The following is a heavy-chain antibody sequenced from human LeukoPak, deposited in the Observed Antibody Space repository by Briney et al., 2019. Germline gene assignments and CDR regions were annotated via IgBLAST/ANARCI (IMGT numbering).Heavy chain of an antibody. J-gene: IGHJ5*02. CDR2: TYYRSTWYS. CDR3: ARRLTQYDCFDP. V-gene: IGHV6-1*01. CDR1: GDSVSSNSVT. Sequence: SQTLSLTCAISGDSVSSNSVTWNWIRQSPWRCLEWLGRTYYRSTWYSDYAVSVRGRITVNPDTSKNQFSLHLNSVTPEDTAVYYCARRLTQYDCFDPWGQGILVTVSS. D-gene: IGHD2-2*01.